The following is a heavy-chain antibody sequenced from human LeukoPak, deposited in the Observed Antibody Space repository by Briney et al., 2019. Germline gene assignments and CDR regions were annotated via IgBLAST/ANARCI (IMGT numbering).Heavy chain of an antibody. CDR3: ARDANYYDSSGYLDNAFDI. CDR2: INHSGST. D-gene: IGHD3-22*01. CDR1: GGSFSGYY. V-gene: IGHV4-34*01. Sequence: SETLSLTCAVYGGSFSGYYWSWIRQPPGKGLEWIGEINHSGSTNYNPSLKSRVTISVDTSKNQFSLKLSSVTAADTAVYYCARDANYYDSSGYLDNAFDIWGQGTMVTVSS. J-gene: IGHJ3*02.